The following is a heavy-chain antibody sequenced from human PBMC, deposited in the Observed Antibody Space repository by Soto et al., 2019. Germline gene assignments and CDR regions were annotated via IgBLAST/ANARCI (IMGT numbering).Heavy chain of an antibody. CDR2: ITSDTNTI. D-gene: IGHD6-19*01. CDR3: ARSVEGHFDY. V-gene: IGHV3-48*02. CDR1: GFPFSIYS. Sequence: EVQLVESGGGLVQPGGSLRLSCAASGFPFSIYSMNWVRQAPGKGLEWSSYITSDTNTIKYADSVKGRFTISRDNAKNLVYLQINSLRDEDTAVYFCARSVEGHFDYWGQGTVVIVSS. J-gene: IGHJ4*02.